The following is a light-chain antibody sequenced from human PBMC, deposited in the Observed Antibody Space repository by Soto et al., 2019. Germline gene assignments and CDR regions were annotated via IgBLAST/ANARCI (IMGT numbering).Light chain of an antibody. J-gene: IGLJ1*01. CDR2: NNN. CDR1: SSNIGSNT. CDR3: ASCDDRLNGLYF. Sequence: QSVLTQPPSASGTPGQRVTISCSGSSSNIGSNTVNWYQDLPGTAPKLLIYNNNRRPSWVPDRFSGSRSGTSASLAISGLQSEDEADYYCASCDDRLNGLYFFGTGTKLTVL. V-gene: IGLV1-44*01.